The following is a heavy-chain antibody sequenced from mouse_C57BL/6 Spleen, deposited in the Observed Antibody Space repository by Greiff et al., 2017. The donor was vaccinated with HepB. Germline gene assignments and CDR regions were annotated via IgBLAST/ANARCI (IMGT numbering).Heavy chain of an antibody. V-gene: IGHV1-4*01. D-gene: IGHD1-1*01. CDR3: ATYGSRY. CDR2: INPSSGYT. J-gene: IGHJ3*01. CDR1: GYTFTSYT. Sequence: QVQLKESGAELARPGASVKMSCKASGYTFTSYTMHWVKQRPGQGLEWIGYINPSSGYTKYNQKFKDKATLTADKSSSTAYMQLSSLTSEDSAVYYCATYGSRYWGQGTLVTVSA.